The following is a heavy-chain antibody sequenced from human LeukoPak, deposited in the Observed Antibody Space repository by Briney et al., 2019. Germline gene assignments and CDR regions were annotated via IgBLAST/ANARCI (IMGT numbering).Heavy chain of an antibody. Sequence: SETLSLTCAVYGGSFSGYYWSWIRQPPGKGLEWIGEINHSGSTNYNPSLKSRVTISVETSKNQFSLKLSSVTAADTAVYYCARVRDDYGALDYWGQGTLVTVSS. D-gene: IGHD4-17*01. CDR3: ARVRDDYGALDY. CDR2: INHSGST. J-gene: IGHJ4*02. CDR1: GGSFSGYY. V-gene: IGHV4-34*01.